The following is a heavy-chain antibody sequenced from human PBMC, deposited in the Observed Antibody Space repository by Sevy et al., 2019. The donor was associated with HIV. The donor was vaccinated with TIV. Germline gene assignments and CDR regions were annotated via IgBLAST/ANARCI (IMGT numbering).Heavy chain of an antibody. CDR3: ARGGETPRGFDP. V-gene: IGHV4-4*02. D-gene: IGHD3-16*01. CDR2: IYHSGSS. CDR1: GGSIRSVNW. Sequence: SETLSLTCTVSGGSIRSVNWWHWVRQPPGKGLEWIGEIYHSGSSNYNPSLTSRVTISVDNSKNQFSLKLGSVTAADTAVYYCARGGETPRGFDPWGQGTLVTVSS. J-gene: IGHJ5*02.